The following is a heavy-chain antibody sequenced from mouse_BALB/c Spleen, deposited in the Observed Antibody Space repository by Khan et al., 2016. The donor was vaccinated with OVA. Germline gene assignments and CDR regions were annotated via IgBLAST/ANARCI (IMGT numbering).Heavy chain of an antibody. Sequence: QVQLQQSGAELARPGASVKLSCKASGYTFTDYYINWVKQRTGQGLEWIGEISPGSGDPYYNEKFKGKATLTADQSSSTAYMQLSSLTSEASAVYVCARRNYFGYTFAYWGQGTLVTVSA. CDR3: ARRNYFGYTFAY. D-gene: IGHD1-2*01. CDR2: ISPGSGDP. CDR1: GYTFTDYY. J-gene: IGHJ3*01. V-gene: IGHV1-77*01.